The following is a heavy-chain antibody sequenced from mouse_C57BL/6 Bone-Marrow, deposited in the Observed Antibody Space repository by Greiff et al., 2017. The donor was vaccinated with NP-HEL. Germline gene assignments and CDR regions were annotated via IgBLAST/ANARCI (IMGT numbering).Heavy chain of an antibody. CDR1: GYAFSSYW. CDR2: IYPGDGDT. V-gene: IGHV1-80*01. D-gene: IGHD1-1*01. J-gene: IGHJ4*01. Sequence: VKLQQSGAELVKPGASVKISCKASGYAFSSYWMNWVKQRPGKGLEWIGQIYPGDGDTNYNGKFKGKATLTADKSSSTAYMQLSSLTSEDSAVYFCARNHRVVNYAMDYWGQGTSVTVSS. CDR3: ARNHRVVNYAMDY.